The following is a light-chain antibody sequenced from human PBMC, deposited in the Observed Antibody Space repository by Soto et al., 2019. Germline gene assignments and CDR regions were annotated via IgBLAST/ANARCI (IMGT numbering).Light chain of an antibody. CDR1: QGISSY. CDR3: QQYYSYPRT. CDR2: AAS. J-gene: IGKJ1*01. Sequence: AIRMTQSPSSLSASTGDRVTITSRASQGISSYLAWYQQKPGKAPKLLIYAASTLQSGVPSRFSGSGPGTDFTLTISCLQSEDFATYYCQQYYSYPRTFGQGTKVEIK. V-gene: IGKV1-8*01.